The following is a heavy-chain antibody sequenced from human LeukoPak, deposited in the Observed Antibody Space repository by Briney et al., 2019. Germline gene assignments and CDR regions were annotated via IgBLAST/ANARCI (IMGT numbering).Heavy chain of an antibody. J-gene: IGHJ6*03. CDR3: ARDAGAYCGGDCYSGPLTYYYYYMDV. CDR1: GYTFTSYD. D-gene: IGHD2-21*02. Sequence: ASVKVSCKASGYTFTSYDISWVRQAPGQGLEWMGWISTYNGNSTYNGNTNYAQKLQGRVTMTTDTSTSTAYMELSSLRSEDTAVYYCARDAGAYCGGDCYSGPLTYYYYYMDVWGKGTTVTISS. V-gene: IGHV1-18*01. CDR2: ISTYNGNSTYNGNT.